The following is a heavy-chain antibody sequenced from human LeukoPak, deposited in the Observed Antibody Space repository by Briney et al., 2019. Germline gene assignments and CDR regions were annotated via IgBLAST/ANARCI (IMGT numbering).Heavy chain of an antibody. D-gene: IGHD6-19*01. V-gene: IGHV4-59*01. CDR3: AREAVSGWYDYFDY. CDR2: IYYSGST. Sequence: SETLSLTCTVSGDSISSYYWTWIRQPPGKGLEWIGYIYYSGSTNYNPSLRSRVTISVDTSKNQFSLKLSSVTAADTAVYYCAREAVSGWYDYFDYWGQGTLVTVSS. CDR1: GDSISSYY. J-gene: IGHJ4*02.